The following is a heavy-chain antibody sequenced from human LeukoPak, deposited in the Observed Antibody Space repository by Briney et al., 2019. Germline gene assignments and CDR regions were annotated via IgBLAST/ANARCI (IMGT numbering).Heavy chain of an antibody. CDR1: GFTVSSNY. V-gene: IGHV3-53*01. CDR2: IYSGGST. Sequence: GGSLRLSCAASGFTVSSNYMSWVRQAPGKGLEWVSVIYSGGSTYYADSVRGRFTISRDNSKNTLYLQMNSLRAEDTAVYYCASSYCRGGSCYYWGQGTLVTVSS. J-gene: IGHJ4*02. CDR3: ASSYCRGGSCYY. D-gene: IGHD2-15*01.